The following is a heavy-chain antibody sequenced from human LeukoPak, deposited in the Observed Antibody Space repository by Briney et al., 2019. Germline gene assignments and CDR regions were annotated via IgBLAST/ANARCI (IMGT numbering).Heavy chain of an antibody. J-gene: IGHJ3*02. D-gene: IGHD2-2*01. CDR2: IYYSGST. CDR1: GGSISSYY. Sequence: SETLSLTCTVSGGSISSYYWSWIPQPPGKGLEWIGYIYYSGSTNYNPSLKSRVTISVDTSKNQFSLKLSSVTAADTAVYYCARGGDIVVVPTDAFDIWGQGTMVTVSS. V-gene: IGHV4-59*01. CDR3: ARGGDIVVVPTDAFDI.